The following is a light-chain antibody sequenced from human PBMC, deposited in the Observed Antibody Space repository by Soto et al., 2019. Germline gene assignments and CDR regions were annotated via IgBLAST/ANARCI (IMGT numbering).Light chain of an antibody. V-gene: IGKV3-20*01. CDR1: QSVSSSF. J-gene: IGKJ1*01. Sequence: EIVLTQSPGTLSLSPGERATLSCRASQSVSSSFLTWYQQKPGQAPRLLIYGASSRATGIPDRFSGSGSGTDFTRTISRLEPEDFAVYYCQQYGSSPRTCGQGTKVDIK. CDR3: QQYGSSPRT. CDR2: GAS.